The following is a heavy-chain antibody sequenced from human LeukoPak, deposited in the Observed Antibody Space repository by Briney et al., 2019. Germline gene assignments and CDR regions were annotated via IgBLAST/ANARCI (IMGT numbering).Heavy chain of an antibody. CDR3: ARDVAQARLDY. D-gene: IGHD6-6*01. Sequence: GGSLRLSCAASGFTFSSYGMHWVRQAPGKGLEWVAVIWYDGSNKHYADSVKGRFTISRDNSKNTLYLQMNSLRAEDTAVYYCARDVAQARLDYWGQGTLVTVSS. CDR2: IWYDGSNK. V-gene: IGHV3-33*01. J-gene: IGHJ4*02. CDR1: GFTFSSYG.